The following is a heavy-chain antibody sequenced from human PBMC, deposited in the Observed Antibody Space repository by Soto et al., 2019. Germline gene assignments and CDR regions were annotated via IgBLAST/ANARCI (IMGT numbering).Heavy chain of an antibody. D-gene: IGHD5-12*01. CDR2: ISYTGTT. J-gene: IGHJ4*02. V-gene: IGHV4-59*11. CDR3: ARESRLGYRFFDF. Sequence: SETLSLTCTVSGVSISNHYCSWIRQPPGKGLEWIGFISYTGTTNYNPSLKSRVTISRDTSKNQFSLKLNSVTAADTAVYSCARESRLGYRFFDFCGQGTLVTVSS. CDR1: GVSISNHY.